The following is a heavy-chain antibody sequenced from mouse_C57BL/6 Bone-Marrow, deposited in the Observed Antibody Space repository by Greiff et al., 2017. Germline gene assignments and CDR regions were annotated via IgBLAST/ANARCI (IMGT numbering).Heavy chain of an antibody. CDR1: GYTFTSYW. Sequence: QVQLQQPGAELVKPGASVKLSCKASGYTFTSYWMHWVKQRPGQGLEWIGMIHPNSGSTNYNDEFKSKATLTVDKSSSTAYMQLSSLTSEDSAVYYCARSRNPYKDAMDYWGQGTSVTVSS. J-gene: IGHJ4*01. V-gene: IGHV1-64*01. D-gene: IGHD1-3*01. CDR3: ARSRNPYKDAMDY. CDR2: IHPNSGST.